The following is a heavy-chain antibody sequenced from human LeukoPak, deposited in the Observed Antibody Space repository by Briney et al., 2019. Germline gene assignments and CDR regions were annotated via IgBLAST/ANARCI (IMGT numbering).Heavy chain of an antibody. J-gene: IGHJ4*02. CDR1: GLTFSDYA. V-gene: IGHV3-49*03. Sequence: GGSLRLSCTASGLTFSDYAMTWFRQAPGEGLEWVGFIRSKHYGATTDYAASVQGRFTISRDDSKSIAYLQMNSLKTEDTAVYYCATSPLNRSSGNDYWGQGTLVTVSS. CDR3: ATSPLNRSSGNDY. D-gene: IGHD6-6*01. CDR2: IRSKHYGATT.